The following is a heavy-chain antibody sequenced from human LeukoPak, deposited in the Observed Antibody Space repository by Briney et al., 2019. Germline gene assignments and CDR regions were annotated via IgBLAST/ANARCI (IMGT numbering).Heavy chain of an antibody. CDR1: GFTFSSYA. J-gene: IGHJ4*02. CDR2: ISGSGGST. CDR3: AKNSHPYDFWSGYLGYYFDY. V-gene: IGHV3-23*01. D-gene: IGHD3-3*01. Sequence: HTGGSLRLSCAASGFTFSSYAMSWVRQVPGKGLEWVSAISGSGGSTYYADSVKGRFTISRDNSKNTLYLQMNSLRAEDTAVYYCAKNSHPYDFWSGYLGYYFDYWGQGTLVTVSS.